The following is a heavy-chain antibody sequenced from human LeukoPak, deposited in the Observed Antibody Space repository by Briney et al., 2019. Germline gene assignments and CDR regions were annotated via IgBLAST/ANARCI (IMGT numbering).Heavy chain of an antibody. CDR3: PRDSVSSWYSSGTTNFDI. CDR1: GFAFNNYA. CDR2: ISYDGSKK. J-gene: IGHJ3*02. V-gene: IGHV3-30*01. Sequence: QPGRSLRLSCAASGFAFNNYAMHWVRQAPGKGLEWVAVISYDGSKKYYADFVKGRFPISRDNSKNTLYLQTNRLRPEDTAVYYCPRDSVSSWYSSGTTNFDIWGQGTMVTVSS. D-gene: IGHD6-13*01.